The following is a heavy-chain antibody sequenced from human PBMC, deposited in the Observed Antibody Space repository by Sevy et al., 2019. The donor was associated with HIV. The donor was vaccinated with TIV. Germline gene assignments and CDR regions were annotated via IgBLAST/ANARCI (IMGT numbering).Heavy chain of an antibody. J-gene: IGHJ3*02. CDR3: AGGRYDSSGSFDAFDI. CDR2: IYGTGGTT. D-gene: IGHD3-22*01. V-gene: IGHV3-23*01. Sequence: GGSLRLSCKPSGFTFITYAMNWVRQAPGKGLEWVSTIYGTGGTTYYAESVRGRFTISRDNSMNTLFLQMNTLRTEDTALYYCAGGRYDSSGSFDAFDIWGQGTMVTVSS. CDR1: GFTFITYA.